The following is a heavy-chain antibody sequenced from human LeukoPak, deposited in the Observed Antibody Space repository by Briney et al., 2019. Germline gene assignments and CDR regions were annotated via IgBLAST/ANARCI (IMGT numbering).Heavy chain of an antibody. CDR3: ARGTTNYYYYYMDV. V-gene: IGHV4-59*11. J-gene: IGHJ6*03. Sequence: SQTLSLTCIVSGGSINSHYWSWIRQPPGKGLEWIGYIYYSGSTYYNPSLKSRVTISVDTSKNQFSLKLNSVTAADTAVYYCARGTTNYYYYYMDVWGKGTTVTVSS. CDR1: GGSINSHY. CDR2: IYYSGST. D-gene: IGHD1-14*01.